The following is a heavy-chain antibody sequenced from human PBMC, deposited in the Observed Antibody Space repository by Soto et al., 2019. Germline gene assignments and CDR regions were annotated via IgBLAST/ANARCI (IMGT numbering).Heavy chain of an antibody. CDR3: ALDSSSLRDFDWLSPGAFDI. CDR2: ISGSGGST. J-gene: IGHJ3*02. Sequence: GGSLRLSCAASGFTFSSYAMSWVRQAPGKGLEWVSAISGSGGSTYYADYVKGRFTISRDNSKNTLYLQMNSLRAEDTAVYYCALDSSSLRDFDWLSPGAFDIWGQGTMVTVSS. CDR1: GFTFSSYA. D-gene: IGHD3-9*01. V-gene: IGHV3-23*01.